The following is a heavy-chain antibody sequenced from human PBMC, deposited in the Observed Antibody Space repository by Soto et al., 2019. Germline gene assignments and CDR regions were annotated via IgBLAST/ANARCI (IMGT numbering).Heavy chain of an antibody. CDR2: IIPIFGTA. D-gene: IGHD2-15*01. J-gene: IGHJ6*02. CDR3: ARDIVVVVAAARYYYGMDV. V-gene: IGHV1-69*06. Sequence: QVQLVQSGAEVKKPGSSVKVSCKASGGTFSSYAISWVRQAPGQGLEWMGGIIPIFGTANYAQKFQGRVTITADKSTSTAYVELSSLRSEDTAVYYCARDIVVVVAAARYYYGMDVWGQGTTVTVSS. CDR1: GGTFSSYA.